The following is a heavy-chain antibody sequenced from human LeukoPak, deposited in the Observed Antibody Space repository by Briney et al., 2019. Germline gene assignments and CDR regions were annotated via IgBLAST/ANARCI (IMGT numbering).Heavy chain of an antibody. CDR3: AKDRRYCSGGSCYDWFDP. CDR2: IGGSGGST. CDR1: GFTFSSYA. V-gene: IGHV3-23*01. D-gene: IGHD2-15*01. J-gene: IGHJ5*02. Sequence: PGGSLRLSCAASGFTFSSYAMSWVRQAPGKGLEWVSAIGGSGGSTYYADSVKGRFTISRDNSKNTLYLQMNSLRAEDTAVYYCAKDRRYCSGGSCYDWFDPWGQGTLVTVSS.